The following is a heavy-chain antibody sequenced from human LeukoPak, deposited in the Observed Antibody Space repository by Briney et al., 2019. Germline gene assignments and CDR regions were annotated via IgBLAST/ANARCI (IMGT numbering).Heavy chain of an antibody. CDR3: AKETARPAGVFEY. Sequence: GGSLRLSCAASGFTFSTYAMSWVRQAPGKGLEWVSAISGSGGKTYYADSVKGRFSISRDNSKNTLHLQMNSLRAEDAALYYCAKETARPAGVFEYWGQGTRVTVSS. D-gene: IGHD1-14*01. V-gene: IGHV3-23*01. CDR1: GFTFSTYA. J-gene: IGHJ4*02. CDR2: ISGSGGKT.